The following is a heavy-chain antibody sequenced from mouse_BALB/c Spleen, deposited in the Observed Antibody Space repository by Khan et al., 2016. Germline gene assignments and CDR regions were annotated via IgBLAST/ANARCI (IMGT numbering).Heavy chain of an antibody. CDR2: IYPGDGDT. Sequence: QVQLQQSGAELARPGASVKLSCKASGYTFTSYWMQWVKQRPGQGLQWIGTIYPGDGDTRYTQKFKGKATLTADKSSSTAYMQLSSLASEDSAVDYSARGCYGNYVFAYWGQGTLVTVSA. CDR1: GYTFTSYW. CDR3: ARGCYGNYVFAY. D-gene: IGHD2-1*01. V-gene: IGHV1-87*01. J-gene: IGHJ3*01.